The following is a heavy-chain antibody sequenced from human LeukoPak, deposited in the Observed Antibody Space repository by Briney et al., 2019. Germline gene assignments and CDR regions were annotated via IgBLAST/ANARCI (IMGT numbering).Heavy chain of an antibody. V-gene: IGHV3-7*05. CDR1: SLTFSSYW. CDR2: MKLDGSEK. D-gene: IGHD6-13*01. CDR3: PGDSRSDPPDY. J-gene: IGHJ4*02. Sequence: RGGSLRLSCAASSLTFSSYWMSWARQAPGKGLEWVANMKLDGSEKYYVDSVKGRFTISRKNAKNSLYLQMNSLRAGVTAVYYYPGDSRSDPPDYWGQGTLVTVSS.